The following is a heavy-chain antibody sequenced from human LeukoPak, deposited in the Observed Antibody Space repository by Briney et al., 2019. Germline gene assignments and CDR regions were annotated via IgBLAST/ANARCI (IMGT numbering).Heavy chain of an antibody. Sequence: SETLSLTCAVYGGSFSGYYWSWIRQPPGKGLEWIGEINHGGSTNYNPSLKSRVTISVDTSKNQFSLKLSSVTAADTAVYYCARGGLFDYWGQGTLVTVSS. J-gene: IGHJ4*02. CDR1: GGSFSGYY. CDR2: INHGGST. V-gene: IGHV4-34*01. CDR3: ARGGLFDY.